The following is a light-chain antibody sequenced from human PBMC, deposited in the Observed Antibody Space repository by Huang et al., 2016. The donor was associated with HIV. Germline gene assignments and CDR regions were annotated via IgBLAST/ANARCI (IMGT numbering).Light chain of an antibody. CDR3: QQYYSTPLT. CDR2: RAS. V-gene: IGKV4-1*01. J-gene: IGKJ4*01. CDR1: QSVLYSSSNKNY. Sequence: DIVMTQSPDSLAVSLGERATLNCKSSQSVLYSSSNKNYLAWYQQKPGQPPKLLIYRASTRESGVPDRFSGSGSGTTFTLTISSLQAEDVAVYYCQQYYSTPLTFGGGTKVEIK.